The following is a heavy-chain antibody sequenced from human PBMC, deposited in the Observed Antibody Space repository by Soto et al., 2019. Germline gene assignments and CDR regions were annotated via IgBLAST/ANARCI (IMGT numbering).Heavy chain of an antibody. CDR1: EYSFTSYW. J-gene: IGHJ4*02. V-gene: IGHV5-51*01. D-gene: IGHD3-10*01. CDR3: ARATSISMVRGVISPVGDFRY. Sequence: GESLKISCKGSEYSFTSYWIGWVRQMPGKGLEWMGIIYPGDSDIRYSPSFQGQVTISADKSISTAYLQWSSLKASDTAMYYCARATSISMVRGVISPVGDFRYWGQGTLVTVSS. CDR2: IYPGDSDI.